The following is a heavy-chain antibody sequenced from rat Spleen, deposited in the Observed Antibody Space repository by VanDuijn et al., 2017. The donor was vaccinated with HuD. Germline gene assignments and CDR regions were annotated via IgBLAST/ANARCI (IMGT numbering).Heavy chain of an antibody. CDR1: GFTFSDYN. Sequence: EVQLVESGGGLVQPGRSLKLSCAASGFTFSDYNMAWVRQAPKKGLEWVATISYDGSSTYYRDSVKGRFTISSDNAKTTLYLQMDSLRSEDTATYYCATGLFPRAAIFAHWGQGTLVTVSS. V-gene: IGHV5-7*01. D-gene: IGHD1-2*01. CDR2: ISYDGSST. J-gene: IGHJ3*01. CDR3: ATGLFPRAAIFAH.